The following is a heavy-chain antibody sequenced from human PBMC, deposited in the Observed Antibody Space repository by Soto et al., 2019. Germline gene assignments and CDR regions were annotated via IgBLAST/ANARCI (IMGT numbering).Heavy chain of an antibody. CDR3: ARGRGSYGHIFEY. CDR1: GGSTSSSGYY. V-gene: IGHV4-39*01. CDR2: IYYSGTT. D-gene: IGHD1-26*01. Sequence: QLQLQESGPGLVTPSETLSLICIVSGGSTSSSGYYWGWIRQPPGKGLEWIGSIYYSGTTYYNPSLKSRVTISADTSNHQFSLNLSSVAAADTAVYYCARGRGSYGHIFEYWGPGALVTVSS. J-gene: IGHJ4*02.